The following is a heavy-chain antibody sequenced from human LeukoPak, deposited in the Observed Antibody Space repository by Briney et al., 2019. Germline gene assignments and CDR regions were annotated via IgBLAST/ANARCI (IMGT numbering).Heavy chain of an antibody. Sequence: SETLSLTCTVSGGSISSSSYYWGWIRQPPGKGLEWIGSIYYSGSTYYNPSLKSRVTISVDTSKNQFSLKLSSVTAADTAVYYCATQTESIHEIPGITGTTSFWGQGTLVTVSS. J-gene: IGHJ4*02. CDR1: GGSISSSSYY. CDR3: ATQTESIHEIPGITGTTSF. D-gene: IGHD1-20*01. V-gene: IGHV4-39*07. CDR2: IYYSGST.